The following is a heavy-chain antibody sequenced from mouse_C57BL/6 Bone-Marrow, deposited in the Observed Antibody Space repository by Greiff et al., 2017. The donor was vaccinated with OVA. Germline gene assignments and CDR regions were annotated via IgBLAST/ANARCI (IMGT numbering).Heavy chain of an antibody. CDR1: GYAFSSSW. CDR2: IYPGDGDT. J-gene: IGHJ2*01. V-gene: IGHV1-82*01. CDR3: ASGPSGTMGY. Sequence: QVQLQQSGPELVKPGASVKISCKASGYAFSSSWMNWVKQRPGKGLEWIGRIYPGDGDTNYNGKFKGKATLTADKSSITAYMQLSSLTSEDSAVYVCASGPSGTMGYWGQGTTLTVSS. D-gene: IGHD4-1*01.